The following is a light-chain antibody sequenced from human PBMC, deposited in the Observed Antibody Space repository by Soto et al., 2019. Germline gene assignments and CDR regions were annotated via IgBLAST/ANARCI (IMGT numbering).Light chain of an antibody. CDR2: KAI. Sequence: DIQMTQSPSTLSASVGDRVTITCRASQSITTWLAWYQQKPGKAPKRLIYKAINLQSGVPSRFSGSGSGTEFTLTISSLQPDDFGTYYCQRYNDYQYVFGQGTKLDMK. CDR3: QRYNDYQYV. CDR1: QSITTW. J-gene: IGKJ2*01. V-gene: IGKV1-5*03.